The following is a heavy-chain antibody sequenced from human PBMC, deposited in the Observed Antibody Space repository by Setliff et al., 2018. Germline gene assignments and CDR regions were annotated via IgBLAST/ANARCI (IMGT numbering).Heavy chain of an antibody. CDR3: ARTCSGSGCYAGLES. Sequence: GESLTISCAASGFTFSTYRMHWVRQAPGKGLECVAVIWDDGGNKYHADSVKGRFTISRDNSKNTLYLQMNSLRPDDTAVYYCARTCSGSGCYAGLESWGQGTPVTVSS. J-gene: IGHJ4*02. V-gene: IGHV3-33*08. CDR1: GFTFSTYR. D-gene: IGHD2-15*01. CDR2: IWDDGGNK.